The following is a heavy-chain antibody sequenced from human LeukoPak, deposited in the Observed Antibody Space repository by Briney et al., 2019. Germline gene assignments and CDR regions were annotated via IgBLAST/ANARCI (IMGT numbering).Heavy chain of an antibody. J-gene: IGHJ4*02. CDR1: GFTFSSYA. CDR3: ARDPDGIAVADY. D-gene: IGHD6-19*01. V-gene: IGHV3-7*01. Sequence: PGGSLRLSCAASGFTFSSYAMSWVRQAPGKGLEWVANIKQDGSEKYYVDSVKGRFTISRDNAKNSLYLQMNSLRAEDTAVYYCARDPDGIAVADYWGQGTLVTVSS. CDR2: IKQDGSEK.